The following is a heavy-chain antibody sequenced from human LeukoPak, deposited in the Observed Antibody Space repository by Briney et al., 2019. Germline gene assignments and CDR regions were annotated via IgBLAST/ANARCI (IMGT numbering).Heavy chain of an antibody. CDR3: ALLAVASDFDY. D-gene: IGHD6-19*01. Sequence: GGSLRLSCADSGYPFSIYEMNWVRQALEKGLEWVSNIGSSGTTRYYADSVKGRFSISRDKAKRSLYLQMKSLRVENTGVYYCALLAVASDFDYWGQGALVTVSS. CDR2: IGSSGTTR. J-gene: IGHJ4*02. V-gene: IGHV3-48*03. CDR1: GYPFSIYE.